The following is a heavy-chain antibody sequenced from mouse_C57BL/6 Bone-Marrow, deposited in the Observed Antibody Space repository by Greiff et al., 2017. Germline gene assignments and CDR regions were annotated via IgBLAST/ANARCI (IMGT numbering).Heavy chain of an antibody. CDR3: ASYYYGSSPFYAMDY. D-gene: IGHD1-1*01. Sequence: QVQLQQSGAELMKPGASVKLSCKATGYTFTGYWIEWVKQRPGHGLEWIGEILPGSGSTNYNETFKGKATFTAATSSNTAYMQLSSLTTEDSAIYYCASYYYGSSPFYAMDYWGQGTSVTVSS. J-gene: IGHJ4*01. CDR1: GYTFTGYW. V-gene: IGHV1-9*01. CDR2: ILPGSGST.